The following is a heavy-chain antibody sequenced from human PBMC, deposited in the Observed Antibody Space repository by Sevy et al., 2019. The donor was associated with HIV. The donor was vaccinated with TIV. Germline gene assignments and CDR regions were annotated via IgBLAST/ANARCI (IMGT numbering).Heavy chain of an antibody. D-gene: IGHD5-18*01. CDR2: ISSSSSTI. CDR1: GFTFSIYS. V-gene: IGHV3-48*02. J-gene: IGHJ6*02. CDR3: ARDRRAMGHYYYYYGMDV. Sequence: GGSLRLSCAASGFTFSIYSMNWVRQAPGKGLEWVSYISSSSSTIYYADSVKGRFTISRDNAKNSLYLQMNSLRDEDTAVYYCARDRRAMGHYYYYYGMDVWGQGTTVTVSS.